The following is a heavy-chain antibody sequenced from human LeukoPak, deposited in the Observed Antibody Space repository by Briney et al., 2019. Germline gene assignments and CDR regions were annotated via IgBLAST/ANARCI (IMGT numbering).Heavy chain of an antibody. CDR1: GGSITSDH. V-gene: IGHV4-59*01. CDR2: IYYSGNT. Sequence: SETLSLTCTVAGGSITSDHWNWIRQPPGKGLEWIGCIYYSGNTYYNPSLKGRVTISVDISKNQFSLRLTSVTAADTAVYYCARKNDFDIWGQGTLVTVSS. J-gene: IGHJ3*02. D-gene: IGHD2/OR15-2a*01. CDR3: ARKNDFDI.